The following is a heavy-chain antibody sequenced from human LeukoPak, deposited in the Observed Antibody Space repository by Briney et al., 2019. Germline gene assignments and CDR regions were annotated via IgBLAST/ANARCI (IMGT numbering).Heavy chain of an antibody. Sequence: SGPTLVNPTQTLTLTCTFSGFSLSTTGMRVSWIRQPPGKALEWLARIDWDDEKFYSTSLKTRLTISKDTSKNQVVLTVTNMDPVDTATYYCARIGSSGWHNDYWGQGTLVTVSS. CDR3: ARIGSSGWHNDY. J-gene: IGHJ4*02. V-gene: IGHV2-70*04. D-gene: IGHD6-19*01. CDR2: IDWDDEK. CDR1: GFSLSTTGMR.